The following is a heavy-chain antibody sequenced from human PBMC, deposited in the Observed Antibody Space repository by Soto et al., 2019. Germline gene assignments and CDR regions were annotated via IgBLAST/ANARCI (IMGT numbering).Heavy chain of an antibody. J-gene: IGHJ4*02. V-gene: IGHV4-31*11. CDR3: ASDRGYRAYDIS. Sequence: QVQLQESGPGLVKPSQTLSLTCAVSGDAMSRGGYYWSWIRQRPGQGLEWIGYIYYSGNTEYNPSLKRRVTISLDVSKHPFSLNLTSVTAADTAVYCCASDRGYRAYDISWGQGTLVTVSS. CDR1: GDAMSRGGYY. D-gene: IGHD5-12*01. CDR2: IYYSGNT.